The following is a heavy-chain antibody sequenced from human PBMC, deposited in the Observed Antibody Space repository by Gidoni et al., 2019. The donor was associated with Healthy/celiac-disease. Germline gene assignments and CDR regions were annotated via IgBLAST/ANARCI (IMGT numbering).Heavy chain of an antibody. Sequence: QVQLVQSGAEVKKPGSSVKVSCKASGGTFSSYAISWVRQAPGQGLEWMGGIIPIFGTANYAQKFQGRVTITADESTSTAYMELSSLRSEDTAVYYCAREQSIVVVPAAILGLDAFDIWGQGTMVTVSS. CDR3: AREQSIVVVPAAILGLDAFDI. V-gene: IGHV1-69*01. CDR2: IIPIFGTA. CDR1: GGTFSSYA. D-gene: IGHD2-2*02. J-gene: IGHJ3*02.